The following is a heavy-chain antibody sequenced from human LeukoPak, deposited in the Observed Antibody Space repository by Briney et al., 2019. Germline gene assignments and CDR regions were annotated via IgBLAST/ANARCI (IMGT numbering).Heavy chain of an antibody. Sequence: PGGSLRLSCAASGFTFSSYWMNWVRQAPGKGLEWVANIKGDGSEKYYVDSVKGRFTISRDNAKNSLYLQMNNLRAEDTALYYCARNWGSVDYWGQGTLVTVSS. V-gene: IGHV3-7*04. D-gene: IGHD7-27*01. CDR3: ARNWGSVDY. J-gene: IGHJ4*02. CDR2: IKGDGSEK. CDR1: GFTFSSYW.